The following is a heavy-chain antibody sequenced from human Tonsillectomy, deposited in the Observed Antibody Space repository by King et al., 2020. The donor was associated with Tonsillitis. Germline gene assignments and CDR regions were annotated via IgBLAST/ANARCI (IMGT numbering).Heavy chain of an antibody. CDR1: GFTFSSYA. Sequence: VQLVESGGGLVQPGGSLRLSCSASGFTFSSYAMHWVRQAPGKGLEYVSAINDNGGITYYADSVKGRFTISRDNSKNKVYLQMNSLRAEDTAVYYCSTTAYWGQGTLVTVSS. V-gene: IGHV3-64D*06. CDR3: STTAY. J-gene: IGHJ4*02. CDR2: INDNGGIT. D-gene: IGHD1-1*01.